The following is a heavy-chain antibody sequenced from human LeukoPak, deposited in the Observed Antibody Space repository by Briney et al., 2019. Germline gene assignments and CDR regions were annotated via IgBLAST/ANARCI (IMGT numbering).Heavy chain of an antibody. CDR3: ASEKLGIAAAGFDY. CDR2: IIPILGIA. V-gene: IGHV1-69*04. D-gene: IGHD6-13*01. CDR1: GGTFSSYA. Sequence: ASVKVSCKASGGTFSSYAISWVRQAPGQGLEWMGRIIPILGIANYAQKFQGRVTITADKSTSTAYMELSSLRSEDTAVYYCASEKLGIAAAGFDYWGQGTLVTVSS. J-gene: IGHJ4*02.